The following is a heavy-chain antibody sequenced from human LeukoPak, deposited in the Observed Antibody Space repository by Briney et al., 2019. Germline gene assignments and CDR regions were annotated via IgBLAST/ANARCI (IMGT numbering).Heavy chain of an antibody. CDR2: ISSSSSNI. V-gene: IGHV3-21*01. D-gene: IGHD5-18*01. Sequence: GGSLRLSCSASGFTFSTYSMNWVRQAPGKGLEWVSSISSSSSNIYYTDSVKGRFTISRDNARNSLYLQMNSLRAEDTAVYYCARVAGLRGYSYGFYDYRGQGTLVTVSS. CDR1: GFTFSTYS. CDR3: ARVAGLRGYSYGFYDY. J-gene: IGHJ4*02.